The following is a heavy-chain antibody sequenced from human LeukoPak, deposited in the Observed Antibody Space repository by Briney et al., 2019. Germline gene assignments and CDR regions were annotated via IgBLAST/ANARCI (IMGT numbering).Heavy chain of an antibody. D-gene: IGHD3-10*01. CDR2: IYYTGST. J-gene: IGHJ6*02. Sequence: SETLSLSCTVPGGSIGRGGYYWTWISQHPGKGLGWIAYIYYTGSTYYNPSLKSRVSISMDASKNQFSLRLSSVTAADTGVYYCTRAGPHYVSGPDNVFYGRPVWGQKTTV. CDR3: TRAGPHYVSGPDNVFYGRPV. V-gene: IGHV4-31*03. CDR1: GGSIGRGGYY.